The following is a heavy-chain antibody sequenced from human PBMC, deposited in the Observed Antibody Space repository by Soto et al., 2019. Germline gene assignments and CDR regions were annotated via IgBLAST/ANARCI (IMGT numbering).Heavy chain of an antibody. CDR2: INADGSST. V-gene: IGHV3-74*03. CDR1: GFTFSSYW. J-gene: IGHJ4*02. D-gene: IGHD2-21*01. CDR3: AGGHKGDY. Sequence: PGGSLRLSCAASGFTFSSYWMHWVRQAPGMGLVWVSRINADGSSTTYADSVKGRFTISRDNAKNTLYLQMTSLRAEDTAVYYCAGGHKGDYWGQGTLVTVSS.